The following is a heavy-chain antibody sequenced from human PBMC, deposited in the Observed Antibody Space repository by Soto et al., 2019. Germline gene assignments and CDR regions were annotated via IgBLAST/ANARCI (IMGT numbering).Heavy chain of an antibody. CDR2: ISSGGGSP. CDR1: GFTFSDYA. CDR3: AKGDGRIVPRHFEY. Sequence: PGGSLRLSCAAPGFTFSDYAMSWVRQAPGKGLEWVSSISSGGGSPYYADSVKGRFTISRNNSKNTLFLQMNSLRADDTAVYYCAKGDGRIVPRHFEYWGQGTLVTVSS. J-gene: IGHJ4*02. V-gene: IGHV3-23*01. D-gene: IGHD1-26*01.